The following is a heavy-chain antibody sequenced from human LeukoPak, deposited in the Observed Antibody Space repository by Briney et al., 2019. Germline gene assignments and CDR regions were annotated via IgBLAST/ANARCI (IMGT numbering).Heavy chain of an antibody. V-gene: IGHV3-11*01. D-gene: IGHD3-22*01. Sequence: GGSLRLSCAASGFTFSDYYMSWIRQAPGKGLEWVSYISSSGSTIYYADSVKGRFTISRDNAKNSLYLQMNSLRAEDTAVYYCARDAYNYDSSGYYHDLDYWGQGTLVTVSS. CDR1: GFTFSDYY. CDR3: ARDAYNYDSSGYYHDLDY. CDR2: ISSSGSTI. J-gene: IGHJ4*02.